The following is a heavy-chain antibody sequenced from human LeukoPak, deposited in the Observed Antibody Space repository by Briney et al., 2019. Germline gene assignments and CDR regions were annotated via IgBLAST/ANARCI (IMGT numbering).Heavy chain of an antibody. CDR2: IKPDGSEK. V-gene: IGHV3-7*03. Sequence: GGSLRLSCAASGFTFSNFWMSWVRQAPGKGLEWVANIKPDGSEKYYVDSVRGRFTISRDNAKNSLFLQLNSLRAEDTAVYYCAKAVYDSSGSFDFWGQGTLVTVSS. CDR1: GFTFSNFW. CDR3: AKAVYDSSGSFDF. J-gene: IGHJ4*02. D-gene: IGHD3-22*01.